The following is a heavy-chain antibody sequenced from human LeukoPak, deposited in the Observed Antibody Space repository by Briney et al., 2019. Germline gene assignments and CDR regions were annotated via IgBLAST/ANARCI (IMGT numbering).Heavy chain of an antibody. V-gene: IGHV3-23*01. CDR2: IGNSDET. CDR3: AREDYFDY. CDR1: GFFFNTNA. Sequence: GGSLRLSCAASGFFFNTNAMSWVRQAPGMGLEWVAAIGNSDETYYADAVKGRFTISRDTSKNTLFLQMNSLRAEDTAVYYCAREDYFDYWGQGTLVTVSS. D-gene: IGHD1-26*01. J-gene: IGHJ4*02.